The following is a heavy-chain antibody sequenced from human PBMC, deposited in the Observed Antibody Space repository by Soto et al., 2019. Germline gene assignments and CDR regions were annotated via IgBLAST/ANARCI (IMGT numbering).Heavy chain of an antibody. CDR3: VSGPTTYPGDY. CDR2: ISSSSSTI. J-gene: IGHJ4*02. V-gene: IGHV3-11*01. Sequence: WGSLRLACASSVFAFSGYFMSWIRQTPGKGLEWISFISSSSSTISYADSVKGRFTISRDNAKNSLYLQMNSLRADDTALYYCVSGPTTYPGDYWGQGTMVTVSS. D-gene: IGHD1-26*01. CDR1: VFAFSGYF.